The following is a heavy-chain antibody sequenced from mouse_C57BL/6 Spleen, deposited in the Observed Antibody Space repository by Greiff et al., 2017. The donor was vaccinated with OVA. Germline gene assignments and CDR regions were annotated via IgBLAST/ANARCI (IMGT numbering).Heavy chain of an antibody. CDR3: ARKGYSNYDY. V-gene: IGHV1-50*01. CDR1: GYTFTSYW. J-gene: IGHJ2*01. D-gene: IGHD2-5*01. CDR2: IDPSDSYT. Sequence: QVHVKQPGAELVKPGASVKLSCKASGYTFTSYWMQWVKQRPGQGLEWIGEIDPSDSYTNYNQKFKGKATLTVDTSSSTAYMQLSSLTSEDSAVYYCARKGYSNYDYWGQGTTLTVSS.